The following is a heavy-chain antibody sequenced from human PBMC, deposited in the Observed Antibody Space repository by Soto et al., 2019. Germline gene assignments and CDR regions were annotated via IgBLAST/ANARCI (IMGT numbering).Heavy chain of an antibody. V-gene: IGHV3-7*04. Sequence: EVQLVESGGGLVQRGESLRLSCAASGFTFSDYWLTWALQAPGRGLEWVANIKPDGPVTYYAYYLKGRFHISRDNAKNSVYLQMNSLRAEDTALYYCARIGYSSSCTDYWGQGTPVTVSS. CDR1: GFTFSDYW. J-gene: IGHJ4*02. CDR3: ARIGYSSSCTDY. D-gene: IGHD6-13*01. CDR2: IKPDGPVT.